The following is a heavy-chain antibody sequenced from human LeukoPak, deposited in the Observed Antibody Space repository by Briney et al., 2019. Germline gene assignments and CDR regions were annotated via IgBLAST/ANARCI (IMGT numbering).Heavy chain of an antibody. CDR2: IYYSGST. CDR3: ARAPRVGSGYLIDY. CDR1: GGSISSSSYY. J-gene: IGHJ4*02. D-gene: IGHD3-22*01. V-gene: IGHV4-39*01. Sequence: SETLSLTCTVSGGSISSSSYYWGWIRQPPGKGLEWIGSIYYSGSTYYNPSLKSRVTISVDTSKNQFSLKLSSVTAADTAVYYCARAPRVGSGYLIDYWGQGALVTVSS.